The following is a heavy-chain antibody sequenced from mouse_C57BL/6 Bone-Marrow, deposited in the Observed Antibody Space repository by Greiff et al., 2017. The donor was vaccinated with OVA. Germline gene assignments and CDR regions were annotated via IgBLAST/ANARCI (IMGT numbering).Heavy chain of an antibody. CDR3: AGIITTVVDWYFDV. CDR2: IYIGNGYT. CDR1: GYTFTSYG. V-gene: IGHV1-58*01. J-gene: IGHJ1*03. Sequence: EVKLQESGAELVRPGSSVKMSCKTSGYTFTSYGINWVKQRPGQGLEWIGYIYIGNGYTEYNEKFKGKATLTSDTSSSTAYMQLSSLTSEDSAIYFCAGIITTVVDWYFDVWGTGTTVTVSS. D-gene: IGHD1-1*01.